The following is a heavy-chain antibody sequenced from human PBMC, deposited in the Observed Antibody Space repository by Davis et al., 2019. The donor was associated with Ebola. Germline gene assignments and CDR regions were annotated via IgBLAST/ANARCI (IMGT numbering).Heavy chain of an antibody. Sequence: GESLKISCAASGFTFSGYGMHWVRQAPGKGLEWVAVISDDGIHKDYADSVKGRFTISRDNGKNIMYLQMNSLRGDDTAVYYCARGLTVVAIRDFFDPWGQGTLVTVSS. CDR1: GFTFSGYG. CDR3: ARGLTVVAIRDFFDP. V-gene: IGHV3-30*03. D-gene: IGHD3-22*01. J-gene: IGHJ5*02. CDR2: ISDDGIHK.